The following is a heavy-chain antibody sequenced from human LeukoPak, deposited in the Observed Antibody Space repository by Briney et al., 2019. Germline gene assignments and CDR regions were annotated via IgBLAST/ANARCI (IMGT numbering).Heavy chain of an antibody. J-gene: IGHJ4*02. CDR2: IYYSGNT. Sequence: PSETLSLTCTVSGGSISSYYWNWNRQPPGKGLEWIGYIYYSGNTNYNPSLKSRVIISVDMSKNQFSLKLSSVTAADTAVYYCARGVLIVGAVSFDYWGQGTLVTVSS. V-gene: IGHV4-59*01. CDR1: GGSISSYY. CDR3: ARGVLIVGAVSFDY. D-gene: IGHD1-26*01.